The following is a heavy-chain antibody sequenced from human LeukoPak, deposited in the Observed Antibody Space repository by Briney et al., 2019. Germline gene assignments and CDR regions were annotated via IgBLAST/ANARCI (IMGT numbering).Heavy chain of an antibody. V-gene: IGHV3-30*02. CDR2: IRYDGSNK. CDR3: AKDQYVITSIAAALDY. CDR1: GFTFSSYG. D-gene: IGHD6-13*01. J-gene: IGHJ4*02. Sequence: GGSLRLSCATSGFTFSSYGMHWVRQAPGKGLEWVAFIRYDGSNKYYADSVKGRFTISRDNSKNTLYLQMNSLRAEDTAVYYCAKDQYVITSIAAALDYWGQGTLVTVSS.